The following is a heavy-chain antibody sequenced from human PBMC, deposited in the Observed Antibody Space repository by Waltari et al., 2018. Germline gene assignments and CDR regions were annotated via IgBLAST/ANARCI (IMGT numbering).Heavy chain of an antibody. V-gene: IGHV3-23*01. CDR2: ISGSGDTI. CDR3: ARLTTSVGLF. D-gene: IGHD4-17*01. CDR1: GFTFSTYA. J-gene: IGHJ4*02. Sequence: EVQLLESGGGLVQPGGSLRLSCAASGFTFSTYAMTWVRQAPGKGVEWVSAISGSGDTIYYADSVKGRFTISRDNSKNTLYLQMNSLRAEDTAVYHCARLTTSVGLFWGQGTLVTVSS.